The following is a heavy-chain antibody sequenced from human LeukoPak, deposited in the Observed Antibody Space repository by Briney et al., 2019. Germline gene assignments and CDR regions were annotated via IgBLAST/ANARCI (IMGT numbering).Heavy chain of an antibody. CDR2: INPNSGGT. D-gene: IGHD2-15*01. J-gene: IGHJ5*02. V-gene: IGHV1-2*02. CDR3: ARDLRYCSGGSCYNLFDP. Sequence: GASVKVSCKASGYTFTGYYMHWVRQAPGQGLEWMGWINPNSGGTNYAQKPQGRVTMTRDTSISTAYMELSRLRSDDTAVYYCARDLRYCSGGSCYNLFDPWGQGTLVTVSS. CDR1: GYTFTGYY.